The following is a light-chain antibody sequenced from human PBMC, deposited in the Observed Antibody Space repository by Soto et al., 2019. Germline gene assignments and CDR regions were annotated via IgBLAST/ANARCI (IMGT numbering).Light chain of an antibody. J-gene: IGLJ2*01. V-gene: IGLV3-1*01. CDR2: QDS. Sequence: SYELTQPPSVSVSPGQTASITCSGDKLGDKYACWYQQKPGKSPVLVIYQDSTRPSGIPERFSGSNSGNTATLTISGTQAMDEADYYCQAWDSSTGVVFGGGTKLTVL. CDR3: QAWDSSTGVV. CDR1: KLGDKY.